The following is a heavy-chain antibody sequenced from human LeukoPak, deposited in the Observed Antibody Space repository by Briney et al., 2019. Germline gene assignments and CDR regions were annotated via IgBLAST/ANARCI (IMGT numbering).Heavy chain of an antibody. V-gene: IGHV1-69*13. CDR2: IIPIFATA. J-gene: IGHJ4*02. CDR3: ARGDYDFWSGYYRWGPNFDY. CDR1: GGTFSSYA. D-gene: IGHD3-3*01. Sequence: ASVKVSCKASGGTFSSYAISWVRQAPGQGLEWMGGIIPIFATANYAQKFQGRVTITADESTSTAYMELSSLRSEDTAVYYCARGDYDFWSGYYRWGPNFDYWGQGTLVTVSS.